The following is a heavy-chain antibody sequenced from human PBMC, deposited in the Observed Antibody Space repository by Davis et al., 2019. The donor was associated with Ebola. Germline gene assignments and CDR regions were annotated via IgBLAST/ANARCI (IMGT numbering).Heavy chain of an antibody. J-gene: IGHJ3*02. V-gene: IGHV4-59*01. CDR1: GGSISSYY. Sequence: MPSETLSLTCTVSGGSISSYYWSWIRQPPGTGLEWTGYIYNSGSTNYKPSLKSRVTISVDTSKNQFSLKLSPVTAADTAVYYCAREAAGDAFDIWGQGTMVTVSS. CDR2: IYNSGST. CDR3: AREAAGDAFDI. D-gene: IGHD6-19*01.